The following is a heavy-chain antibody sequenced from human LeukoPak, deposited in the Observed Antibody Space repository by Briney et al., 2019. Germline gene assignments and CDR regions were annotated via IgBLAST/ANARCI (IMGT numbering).Heavy chain of an antibody. CDR3: ARPFRSGYSDAFDI. J-gene: IGHJ3*02. CDR1: GGSISSYY. Sequence: SETLSLTCTVSGGSISSYYWSWIRPPPGKGLEWIGYIYYSGSTNYNPSLKSRVTISVDTSKNQFSLKLSSVTSADTAVYYCARPFRSGYSDAFDIWGQGTMVTVSS. V-gene: IGHV4-59*01. D-gene: IGHD3-22*01. CDR2: IYYSGST.